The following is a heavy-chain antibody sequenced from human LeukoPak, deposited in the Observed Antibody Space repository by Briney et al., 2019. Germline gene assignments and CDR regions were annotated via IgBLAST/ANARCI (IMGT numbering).Heavy chain of an antibody. CDR2: IIPIFGTA. D-gene: IGHD3-16*02. V-gene: IGHV1-69*05. CDR3: ASEYYDYVWGSYRYDP. CDR1: GGTFSSYA. Sequence: SVKVSCKASGGTFSSYAISWVRQAPGQGLEWMGRIIPIFGTANYAQKFQGRVTITTDESTSTAYMELSSLRSEDTAVYYRASEYYDYVWGSYRYDPWGQGTLVTVSS. J-gene: IGHJ5*02.